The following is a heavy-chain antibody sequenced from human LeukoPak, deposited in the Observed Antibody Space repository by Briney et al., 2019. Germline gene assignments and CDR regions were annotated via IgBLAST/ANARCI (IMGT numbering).Heavy chain of an antibody. CDR1: GFTFSSYG. Sequence: GGSLRLSCAASGFTFSSYGMHWVRQAPGKGLEWVAVISYDGSNKYYADSVKGRFTISRDNSKNTLYLQMNSLRAEDTAVYYCARGGLSSWYFIRPNYFDYWGQGTLVTVSS. V-gene: IGHV3-30*03. CDR2: ISYDGSNK. D-gene: IGHD6-13*01. CDR3: ARGGLSSWYFIRPNYFDY. J-gene: IGHJ4*02.